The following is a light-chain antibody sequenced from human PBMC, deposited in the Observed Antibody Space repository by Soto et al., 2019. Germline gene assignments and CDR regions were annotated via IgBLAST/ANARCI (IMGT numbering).Light chain of an antibody. V-gene: IGKV1-5*03. CDR1: QSINNW. CDR2: KVS. CDR3: QQYDSYSGT. Sequence: DIQMTQSPSTLSASVGDRVTITCRASQSINNWLAWYQQKQGKAPKLLIYKVSNLESGVPSRFSGSGSGTEFTLTISSLQPDDFAADYCQQYDSYSGTFGQGTKLEIK. J-gene: IGKJ2*01.